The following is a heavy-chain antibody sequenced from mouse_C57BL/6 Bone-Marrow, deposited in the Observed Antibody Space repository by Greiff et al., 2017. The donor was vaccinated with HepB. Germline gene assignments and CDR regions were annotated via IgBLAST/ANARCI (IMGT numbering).Heavy chain of an antibody. Sequence: QVQLQQPGAELVKPGASVKLSCKASGYTFTSYWMHWVKQRPGQGLEWIGMIHPNSGSTNYNEKFKSKATLTVDKSSSTAYMQLSSLTSEDSAVYYCARRGIYWWYFDVWGTGTTVTVSS. V-gene: IGHV1-64*01. J-gene: IGHJ1*03. CDR2: IHPNSGST. D-gene: IGHD2-1*01. CDR1: GYTFTSYW. CDR3: ARRGIYWWYFDV.